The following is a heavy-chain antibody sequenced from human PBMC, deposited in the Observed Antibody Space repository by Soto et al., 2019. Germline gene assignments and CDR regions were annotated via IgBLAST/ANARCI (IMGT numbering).Heavy chain of an antibody. CDR3: ARDVSNFDY. CDR2: IKPDGSEK. J-gene: IGHJ4*02. Sequence: GGSLRLSCAVSGFTFSSYWMSWVRQAPGKGLEWVANIKPDGSEKYYVDYVKGRFAISRDNAKNSLYLQMISLRAEDTAVYFCARDVSNFDYWGQGTLVTVSS. V-gene: IGHV3-7*01. CDR1: GFTFSSYW.